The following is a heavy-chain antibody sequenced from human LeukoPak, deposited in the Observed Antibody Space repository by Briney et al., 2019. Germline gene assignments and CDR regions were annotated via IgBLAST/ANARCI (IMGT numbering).Heavy chain of an antibody. CDR2: IYPGDSDI. CDR3: ARWRKGASGSFMFDY. D-gene: IGHD3-10*01. CDR1: GYSFSSYW. V-gene: IGHV5-51*01. Sequence: PGESLKISGKGSGYSFSSYWIGGVRQMPGKGLEWLGIIYPGDSDIRYSPSFQGQVTISAAESITNAYLQWSSLKASDTAMYYCARWRKGASGSFMFDYWGQGTLVTVSS. J-gene: IGHJ4*02.